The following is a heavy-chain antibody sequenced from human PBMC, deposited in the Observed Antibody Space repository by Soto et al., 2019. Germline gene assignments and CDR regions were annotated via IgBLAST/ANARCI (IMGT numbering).Heavy chain of an antibody. J-gene: IGHJ3*02. CDR2: ISAYNGNT. D-gene: IGHD3-22*01. CDR3: ARNYDDSSGYAYAFDI. V-gene: IGHV1-18*01. Sequence: WARQATKQGLEWMGWISAYNGNTNYAQKLQGRVTMTTDTSTSTAYMELRSLRSDDTAVYYCARNYDDSSGYAYAFDIWGQGTMVTV.